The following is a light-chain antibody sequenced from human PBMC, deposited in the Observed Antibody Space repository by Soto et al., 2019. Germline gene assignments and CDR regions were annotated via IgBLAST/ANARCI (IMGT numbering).Light chain of an antibody. CDR1: SSNIGAGYD. CDR3: QSHDSSLTTYV. J-gene: IGLJ1*01. Sequence: SVLTQPPSVSGAPGQRVTISCTGSSSNIGAGYDVHWYQQLPRRAPKLLINGNTNRPSGVPDRFSGSKSGTSASLAITGLQAEDEADYFCQSHDSSLTTYVFGTGTKLTVL. CDR2: GNT. V-gene: IGLV1-40*01.